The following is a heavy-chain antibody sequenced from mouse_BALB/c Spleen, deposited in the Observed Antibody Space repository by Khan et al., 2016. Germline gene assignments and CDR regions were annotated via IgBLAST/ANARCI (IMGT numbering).Heavy chain of an antibody. D-gene: IGHD2-1*01. J-gene: IGHJ3*01. Sequence: EVELVESGGGLVKPGGSLKLSCAASGFTFSDYYMYWVRQTPEKRLEWVATISDGGSYTYYPDSVKGRFTISRDNAKNNLYLQMSSLKSEDTAMXYCARDDGNSFFAYWGQGTLVTVSA. CDR2: ISDGGSYT. V-gene: IGHV5-4*02. CDR1: GFTFSDYY. CDR3: ARDDGNSFFAY.